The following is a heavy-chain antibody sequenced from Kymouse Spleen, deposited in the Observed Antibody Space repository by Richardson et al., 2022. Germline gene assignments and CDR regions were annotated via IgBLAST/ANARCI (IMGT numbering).Heavy chain of an antibody. CDR1: GFTFSSYG. V-gene: IGHV3-33*01. D-gene: IGHD3-3*01. CDR2: IWYDGSNK. J-gene: IGHJ6*02. CDR3: ARALRFLSDYGMDV. Sequence: QVQLVESGGGVVQPGRSLRLSCAASGFTFSSYGMHWVRQAPGKGLEWVAVIWYDGSNKYYADSVKGRFTISRDNSKNTLYLQMNSLRAEDTAVYYCARALRFLSDYGMDVWGQGTTVTVSS.